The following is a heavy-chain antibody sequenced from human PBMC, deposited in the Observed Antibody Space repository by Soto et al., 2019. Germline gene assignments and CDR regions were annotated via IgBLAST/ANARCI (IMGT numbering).Heavy chain of an antibody. V-gene: IGHV4-59*01. CDR3: ARETWTYYYDSSGSTANWFDP. CDR1: GGSISSYY. Sequence: QVQLQESGPGLVKPSETLSLTCTVSGGSISSYYWSWIRQPPGKGLEWIGYIYYSGSTNYNPSLKSRVTISVDTSKNQFSLKLSSVTAADTAVYYCARETWTYYYDSSGSTANWFDPWGQGTLVTVSS. CDR2: IYYSGST. D-gene: IGHD3-22*01. J-gene: IGHJ5*02.